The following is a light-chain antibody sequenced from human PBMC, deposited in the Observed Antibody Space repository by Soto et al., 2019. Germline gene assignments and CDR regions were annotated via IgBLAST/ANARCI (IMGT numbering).Light chain of an antibody. V-gene: IGKV1-5*03. Sequence: DIQMTQSPSTLSASVGDRVTITCRASQSISSWLAWYQQKPGKAPKLLIYKASSLESGVPSRFSGSGSRTEFPLTISSLQPDYFATYYCQQYNSYPWTFGQGTKVEIK. CDR2: KAS. J-gene: IGKJ1*01. CDR3: QQYNSYPWT. CDR1: QSISSW.